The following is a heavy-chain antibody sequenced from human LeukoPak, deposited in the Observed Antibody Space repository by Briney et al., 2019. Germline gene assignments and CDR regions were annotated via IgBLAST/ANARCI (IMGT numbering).Heavy chain of an antibody. CDR1: GGSISNYY. D-gene: IGHD1-26*01. Sequence: PSETLSLTCTVSGGSISNYYWSWVRQPPGKGLEWIGYIYYSGSTNYNPSLRSRVTISVDTSKSQFSLNLRFVTAADTAVYYSARHRYSGSFSFDYWGQGTLVTVSS. J-gene: IGHJ4*02. V-gene: IGHV4-59*08. CDR2: IYYSGST. CDR3: ARHRYSGSFSFDY.